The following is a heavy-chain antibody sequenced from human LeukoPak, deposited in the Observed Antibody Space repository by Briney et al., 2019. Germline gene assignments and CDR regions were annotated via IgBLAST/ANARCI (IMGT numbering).Heavy chain of an antibody. CDR2: IYTSGST. Sequence: SQTLSLTCTVSGGSISSGSYYWSWIRQPAGKGLEWIGRIYTSGSTNYNPSLKSRVTISVDTSKNQFSLRLSSVTAADTAVYYCARRGYWGQGTLVTVSS. CDR1: GGSISSGSYY. J-gene: IGHJ4*02. CDR3: ARRGY. V-gene: IGHV4-61*02. D-gene: IGHD3-10*01.